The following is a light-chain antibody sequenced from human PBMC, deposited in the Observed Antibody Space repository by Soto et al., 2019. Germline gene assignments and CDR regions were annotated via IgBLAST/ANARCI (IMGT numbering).Light chain of an antibody. Sequence: QPVLTQSPSASASLGASVKLTCTLSSGHSSYAIAWHQQQPEKGPRYLMKVNSDGSHSKGDGIPDRFSGSSSGAERYLTISSLQSEDEADYYCQTWGTGIGLFGGGTKLTVL. J-gene: IGLJ2*01. CDR2: VNSDGSH. CDR3: QTWGTGIGL. V-gene: IGLV4-69*01. CDR1: SGHSSYA.